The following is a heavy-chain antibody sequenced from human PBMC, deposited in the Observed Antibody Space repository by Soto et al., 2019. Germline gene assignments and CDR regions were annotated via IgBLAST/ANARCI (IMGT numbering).Heavy chain of an antibody. J-gene: IGHJ6*01. CDR1: GGSISSSNW. D-gene: IGHD2-2*02. Sequence: PSETLSLTCAVSGGSISSSNWWSWVRQPPGKGLEWIGEIYHSGSTNYNPSLKSRVTISVDKAKNQFSRKLSSVTAADTAVYDCARDGCSSTSCHTDDYYYGIDVWGQGTKVTVSS. V-gene: IGHV4-4*02. CDR3: ARDGCSSTSCHTDDYYYGIDV. CDR2: IYHSGST.